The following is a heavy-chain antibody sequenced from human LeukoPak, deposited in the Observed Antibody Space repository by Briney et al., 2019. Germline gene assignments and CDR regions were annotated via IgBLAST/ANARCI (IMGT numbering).Heavy chain of an antibody. J-gene: IGHJ4*02. V-gene: IGHV3-23*01. Sequence: GGSLRLSCAASRFTFSSYGMNWVRQAPGKGLEWVSAISGSGGSTYYADSVRGRFTISRDNSKSTLSLQMNSLRAEDTAIYYCATYRQVLLPFESWGQGTLVTVSS. D-gene: IGHD2-8*02. CDR3: ATYRQVLLPFES. CDR2: ISGSGGST. CDR1: RFTFSSYG.